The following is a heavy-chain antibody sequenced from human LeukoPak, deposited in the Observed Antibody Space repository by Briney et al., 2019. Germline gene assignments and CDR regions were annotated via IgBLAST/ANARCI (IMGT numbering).Heavy chain of an antibody. D-gene: IGHD6-13*01. CDR2: ISIITRST. Sequence: GGSVRLSCVASGFTFGSFAMSWVRQAPGKGLEWVSGISIITRSTFYADSVKGRFTISRDNSKNTLFLQMHSLRADDTALYYCAKGSIAAPDCTFDAWGQGTLVTVSS. J-gene: IGHJ4*02. V-gene: IGHV3-23*01. CDR1: GFTFGSFA. CDR3: AKGSIAAPDCTFDA.